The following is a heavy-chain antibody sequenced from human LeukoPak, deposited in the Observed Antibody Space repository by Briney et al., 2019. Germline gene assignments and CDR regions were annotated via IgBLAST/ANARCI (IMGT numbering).Heavy chain of an antibody. J-gene: IGHJ6*03. V-gene: IGHV3-21*01. Sequence: GGSLRLSCAASGFTFSSYTMNWVRQAPGKGLEWVSSISSRSSYIYYADSVKGRFTISRENGKNSLYLQMNSLRAEDTAVYYCARTTGAAQYYYMDVWGKGTTVTVSS. CDR2: ISSRSSYI. CDR1: GFTFSSYT. D-gene: IGHD6-6*01. CDR3: ARTTGAAQYYYMDV.